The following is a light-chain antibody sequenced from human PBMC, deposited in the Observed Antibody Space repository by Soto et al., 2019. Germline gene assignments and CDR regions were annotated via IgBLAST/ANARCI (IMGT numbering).Light chain of an antibody. V-gene: IGLV2-14*03. Sequence: QSVLTQPASVSGSPGQSLTISCSGTSSDIGSYNHVAWYQQFPGKSPKLMIDAVSDRPPGVSYRFSGSKSGITAALTISGLQTEDEADYYCISFVGPYTYVFGTGTKVTVL. CDR3: ISFVGPYTYV. CDR2: AVS. J-gene: IGLJ1*01. CDR1: SSDIGSYNH.